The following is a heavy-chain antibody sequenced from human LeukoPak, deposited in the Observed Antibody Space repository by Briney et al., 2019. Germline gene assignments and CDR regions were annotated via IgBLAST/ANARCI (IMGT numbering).Heavy chain of an antibody. CDR3: ARDTKNWGSDY. CDR2: IYYSGST. CDR1: GGSISSSSYY. D-gene: IGHD7-27*01. Sequence: PSETLSLTCTVSGGSISSSSYYWGWIRQPPGTGLEWIGSIYYSGSTYYNPSLKSRVTISVDTSKNQFSLKLSSVSAADTAVYYCARDTKNWGSDYWGQGTLVTVSS. J-gene: IGHJ4*02. V-gene: IGHV4-39*02.